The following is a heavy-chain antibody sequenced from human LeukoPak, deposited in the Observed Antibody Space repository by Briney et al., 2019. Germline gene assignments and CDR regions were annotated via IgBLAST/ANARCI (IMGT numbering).Heavy chain of an antibody. CDR3: ARDLLLIAAAGNNYYYMDV. CDR1: GGSISSYY. J-gene: IGHJ6*03. D-gene: IGHD6-13*01. V-gene: IGHV4-4*07. CDR2: IYTSGST. Sequence: SETLSLTCTVSGGSISSYYWSWIRQPAGKGLEWIGRIYTSGSTNYNPSLKSRVTMSVDTSKNQFSLKLSSVTAADTAVYYCARDLLLIAAAGNNYYYMDVWGKGTTVTVSS.